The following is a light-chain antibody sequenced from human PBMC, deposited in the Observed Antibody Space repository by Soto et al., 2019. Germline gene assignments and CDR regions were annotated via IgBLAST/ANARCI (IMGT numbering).Light chain of an antibody. CDR1: QTVGDN. CDR3: QEYNYWHPT. Sequence: EIVMTQAPATLSVSPGEGATLSCRASQTVGDNLAWYQQRPGQAPSLLIYGAFTRATGIPARFSGSGSGTEFSLTISSLQSEDFATYYCQEYNYWHPTSGQGXK. V-gene: IGKV3D-15*01. J-gene: IGKJ2*01. CDR2: GAF.